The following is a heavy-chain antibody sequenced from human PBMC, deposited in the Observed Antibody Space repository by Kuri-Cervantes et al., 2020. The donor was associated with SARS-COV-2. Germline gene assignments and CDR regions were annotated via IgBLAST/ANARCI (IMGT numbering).Heavy chain of an antibody. CDR3: ARAPPPAPPRGGMDV. CDR1: GFTFSSYW. D-gene: IGHD2-2*01. Sequence: GESLKISCAASGFTFSSYWMSWVRQAPGKGLEWVSYISSSGSTIYYADSVKGRFTISRDNAKNSLYLQMNSLRAEDTAVYYCARAPPPAPPRGGMDVWGQGTTVTVSS. J-gene: IGHJ6*02. V-gene: IGHV3-48*04. CDR2: ISSSGSTI.